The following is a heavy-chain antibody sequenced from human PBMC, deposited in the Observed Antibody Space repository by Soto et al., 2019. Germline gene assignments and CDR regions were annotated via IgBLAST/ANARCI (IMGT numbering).Heavy chain of an antibody. V-gene: IGHV3-23*01. CDR1: GFTFSTYA. CDR3: QTGRPRRSPGCSFDY. CDR2: VSASGLNT. J-gene: IGHJ4*01. D-gene: IGHD1-26*01. Sequence: EVQLLESGGKLVQPGGSLTLSCAASGFTFSTYAMAWVRQAPGKGLEWVSGVSASGLNTDYADPVKGRFYISRDNSKKKLYKATNSLRDENTALGDCQTGRPRRSPGCSFDYRGHGTPVTVPT.